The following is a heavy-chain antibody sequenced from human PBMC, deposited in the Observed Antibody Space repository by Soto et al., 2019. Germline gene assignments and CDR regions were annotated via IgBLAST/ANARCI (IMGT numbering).Heavy chain of an antibody. CDR1: GGSITNTNW. Sequence: QVQLQESGPGLVRPSGTLSLTCTVSGGSITNTNWWSWVRQPPGKGLEWLGAIFHAGSTNYNPSLKGRVTMSADKSENRFSLNLPSVTAADTDVYYCARTRQHCSPTTCYGFYLDYWGQGTLVTVSS. J-gene: IGHJ4*02. CDR2: IFHAGST. D-gene: IGHD2-2*01. V-gene: IGHV4-4*02. CDR3: ARTRQHCSPTTCYGFYLDY.